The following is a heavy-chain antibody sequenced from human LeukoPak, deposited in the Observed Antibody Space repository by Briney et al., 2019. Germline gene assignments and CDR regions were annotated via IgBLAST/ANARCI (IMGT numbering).Heavy chain of an antibody. D-gene: IGHD3-10*01. V-gene: IGHV1-2*02. Sequence: GASVKVSCKASGYTFTGHYMHWVRQAPGQGLEWMGWINPNSGGTNYAQKFQGSVTLTRDTSISTAYMELSRLRSDDTAVYYCARALYGSGSYYSDYWGQGTLVTVSS. CDR3: ARALYGSGSYYSDY. J-gene: IGHJ4*02. CDR2: INPNSGGT. CDR1: GYTFTGHY.